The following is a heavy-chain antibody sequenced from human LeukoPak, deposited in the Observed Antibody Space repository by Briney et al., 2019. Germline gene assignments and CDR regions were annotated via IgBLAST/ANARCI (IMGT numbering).Heavy chain of an antibody. V-gene: IGHV4-4*07. CDR2: VYTSGST. D-gene: IGHD1-7*01. J-gene: IGHJ3*02. Sequence: SETLSLTCSVSGGSISGYYWTWIRQPAGKGLEWIGRVYTSGSTHYNPSLKTRLTMSVDTSKNQFSLKLSSVTAADTAVYYCARLITGTTTAFDIRGQGTMATVSS. CDR3: ARLITGTTTAFDI. CDR1: GGSISGYY.